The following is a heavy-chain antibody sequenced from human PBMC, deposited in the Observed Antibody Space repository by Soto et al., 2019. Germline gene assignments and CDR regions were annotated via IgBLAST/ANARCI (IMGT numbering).Heavy chain of an antibody. Sequence: PSETLSLTCTVSGGSVSSGSYYWSWIRQPPGKGLEWIGYIYYSGSTNYNPSLKSRVTISVDTSKNQFSLKLSSVTAADTAVYYCASIANYDFWSGYPGHTGSFGMDVWGQGTTVTVSS. D-gene: IGHD3-3*01. CDR2: IYYSGST. CDR1: GGSVSSGSYY. CDR3: ASIANYDFWSGYPGHTGSFGMDV. V-gene: IGHV4-61*01. J-gene: IGHJ6*02.